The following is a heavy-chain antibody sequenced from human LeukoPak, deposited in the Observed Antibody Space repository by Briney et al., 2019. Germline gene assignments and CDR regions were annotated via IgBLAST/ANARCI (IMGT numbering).Heavy chain of an antibody. CDR3: ANFKAAAADY. CDR2: IRSDGSNK. CDR1: GFTFNSYA. D-gene: IGHD6-13*01. J-gene: IGHJ4*02. Sequence: GGSLRLSCAASGFTFNSYAMDWVRQAPGKGLKWVAFIRSDGSNKYYADSVKGRFTISRDNSKNTLYLQMNSLRAEDTAVYYCANFKAAAADYWGQGTLVTVSS. V-gene: IGHV3-30*02.